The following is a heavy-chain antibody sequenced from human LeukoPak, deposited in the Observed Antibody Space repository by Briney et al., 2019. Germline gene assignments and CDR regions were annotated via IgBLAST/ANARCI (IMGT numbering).Heavy chain of an antibody. D-gene: IGHD3-22*01. CDR1: GYTFTSYY. CDR2: INPSGGST. Sequence: GASVKVSFKASGYTFTSYYMHWVRQAPGQGLEWMGIINPSGGSTSYAQKFQGRVTMTRDTSTSTVYMELSSLRSEDTAVYYCARGGYYYDSSGYYQWAPFDYWGQGTLVTVSS. J-gene: IGHJ4*02. CDR3: ARGGYYYDSSGYYQWAPFDY. V-gene: IGHV1-46*01.